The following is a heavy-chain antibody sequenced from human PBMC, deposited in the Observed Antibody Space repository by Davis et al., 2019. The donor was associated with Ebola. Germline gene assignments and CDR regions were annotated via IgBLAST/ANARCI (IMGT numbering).Heavy chain of an antibody. D-gene: IGHD5-24*01. V-gene: IGHV1-69*10. Sequence: SVKVSCRASRGTFSSYTISWVRLAPGQGLEWMGRIIPMLGIANYAQKFQGRVTITADISTTAYMELSSLRSEDTAVYYCARARDMATIGDYAMEVWGQGTTVTVAS. J-gene: IGHJ6*02. CDR3: ARARDMATIGDYAMEV. CDR1: RGTFSSYT. CDR2: IIPMLGIA.